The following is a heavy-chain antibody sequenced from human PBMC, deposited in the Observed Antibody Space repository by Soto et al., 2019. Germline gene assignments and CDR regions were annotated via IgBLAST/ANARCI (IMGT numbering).Heavy chain of an antibody. CDR2: VHPDSGGT. Sequence: ASVKVSCKTSGYIFTNHLIHWVRQSPGQGLQWVGWVHPDSGGTNVAQAFQDRVTMTADTSITTAYMDLARLRPDDTAIFYCARGAQGFFPVIFICFYFDHGGQGTPVTRSS. CDR3: ARGAQGFFPVIFICFYFDH. J-gene: IGHJ4*02. D-gene: IGHD3-10*01. V-gene: IGHV1-2*02. CDR1: GYIFTNHL.